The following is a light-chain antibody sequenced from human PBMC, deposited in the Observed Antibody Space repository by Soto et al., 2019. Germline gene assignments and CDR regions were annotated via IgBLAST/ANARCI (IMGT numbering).Light chain of an antibody. V-gene: IGLV2-8*01. J-gene: IGLJ2*01. CDR3: SSYAGSNDVV. CDR2: EVS. CDR1: SSDVGGYNY. Sequence: SALTQPPSASGSPGQSVTISCTGTSSDVGGYNYVSWYQQHPGKAPKLMIYEVSKRPSGVPDRFSGSKSGNTASLTVSGLQAADEADYYCSSYAGSNDVVFGGGTQLTVL.